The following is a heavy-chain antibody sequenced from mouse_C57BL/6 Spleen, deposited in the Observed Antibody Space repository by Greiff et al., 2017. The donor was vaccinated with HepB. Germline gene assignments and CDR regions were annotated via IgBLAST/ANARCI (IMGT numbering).Heavy chain of an antibody. Sequence: QVQLQQPGAELVMPGASVKLSCKASGYTFTSYWMHWVKQRPGQGLEWIGEIDPSDSYTNYNQKFKGKSTLTVDKSSSTAYMQLSSLTSEDSAVYYCARGGTAQATFYAMDYWGQGTSVTVSS. D-gene: IGHD3-2*02. CDR2: IDPSDSYT. J-gene: IGHJ4*01. CDR1: GYTFTSYW. V-gene: IGHV1-69*01. CDR3: ARGGTAQATFYAMDY.